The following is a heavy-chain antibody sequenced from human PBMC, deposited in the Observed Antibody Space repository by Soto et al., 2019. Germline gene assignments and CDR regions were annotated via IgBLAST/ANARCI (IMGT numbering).Heavy chain of an antibody. D-gene: IGHD5-12*01. CDR2: INPNSGGT. Sequence: ASVKVSCKASGYTFTGYYMHWVRQAPGQGLEWMGWINPNSGGTNYAQKFQGWVTMTRDTSISTAYMELSRLRSDDTAVYYCARERVATMGEDETSMDVWGQGTTVTVSS. CDR1: GYTFTGYY. J-gene: IGHJ6*02. CDR3: ARERVATMGEDETSMDV. V-gene: IGHV1-2*04.